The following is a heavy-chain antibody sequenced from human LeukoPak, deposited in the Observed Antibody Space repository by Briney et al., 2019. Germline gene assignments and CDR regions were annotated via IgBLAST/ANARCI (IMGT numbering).Heavy chain of an antibody. D-gene: IGHD3-10*01. CDR2: ISWNSDTI. V-gene: IGHV3-9*01. J-gene: IGHJ4*02. CDR1: GIIFSNYG. CDR3: AKMGYFGSGSYYPGEFYFDY. Sequence: GGSLRLSCAASGIIFSNYGIHWVRQAPGKGLEWVSSISWNSDTIYYAASVKGRFTISRDNAKNSLYLQMNSLGTEDTAFYYCAKMGYFGSGSYYPGEFYFDYWGQGTLVTVSS.